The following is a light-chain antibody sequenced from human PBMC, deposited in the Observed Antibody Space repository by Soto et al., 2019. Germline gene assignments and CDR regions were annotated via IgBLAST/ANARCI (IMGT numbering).Light chain of an antibody. Sequence: EIVLTQSPATLSLSPGERATLSCRASQSVSSYLAWYQQKPGQAPRLLIYDASNRATGIPARFSGSGSGTDFTLAISSLGPEDVAVYYCQQRSNWPWTFGQGTKVEIK. V-gene: IGKV3-11*01. CDR2: DAS. J-gene: IGKJ1*01. CDR3: QQRSNWPWT. CDR1: QSVSSY.